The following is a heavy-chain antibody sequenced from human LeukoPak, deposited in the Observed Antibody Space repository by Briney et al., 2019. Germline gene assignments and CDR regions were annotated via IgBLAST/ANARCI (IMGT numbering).Heavy chain of an antibody. CDR1: GFTFGSYW. CDR2: IYSGGFT. D-gene: IGHD1-1*01. J-gene: IGHJ4*02. CDR3: AKTGNPATGDY. V-gene: IGHV3-53*01. Sequence: PGGSLRLSCAASGFTFGSYWMSWVRQAPGKGLEWVSVIYSGGFTYYADSVKGRFTISRDNSKNTLYLQMNSLRAEDTAVYYCAKTGNPATGDYWGQGTLVTVSS.